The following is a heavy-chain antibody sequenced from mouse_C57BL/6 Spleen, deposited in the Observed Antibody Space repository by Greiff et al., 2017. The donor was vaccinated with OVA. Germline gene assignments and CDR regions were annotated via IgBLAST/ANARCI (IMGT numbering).Heavy chain of an antibody. J-gene: IGHJ4*01. D-gene: IGHD1-1*01. V-gene: IGHV1-15*01. CDR3: TRGSSYNYAMDY. CDR2: IDPETGGT. CDR1: GYTFTDYE. Sequence: VQRVESGAELVRPGASVTLSCKASGYTFTDYEMHWVKQTPVHGLEWIGAIDPETGGTAYNQKFKGKAILTADKSSSTAYMELRSLTSEDSAVYYCTRGSSYNYAMDYWGQGTSVTVSS.